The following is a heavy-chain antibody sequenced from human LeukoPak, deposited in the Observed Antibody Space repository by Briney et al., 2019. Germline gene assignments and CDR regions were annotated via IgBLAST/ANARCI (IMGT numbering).Heavy chain of an antibody. CDR3: ARPVPSRLGWFDP. Sequence: SETLSLTCTVSGGSISSSSYYWGWIRQPPGKGLEWMGSMYYSGRTYYNPSLKSRVTISVDTSKNQFSLKLSSVTAADTAVYYCARPVPSRLGWFDPWGQGTLATVSS. J-gene: IGHJ5*02. D-gene: IGHD1-1*01. V-gene: IGHV4-39*07. CDR1: GGSISSSSYY. CDR2: MYYSGRT.